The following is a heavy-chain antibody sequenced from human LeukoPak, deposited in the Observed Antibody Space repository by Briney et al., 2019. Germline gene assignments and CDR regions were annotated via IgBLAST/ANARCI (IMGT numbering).Heavy chain of an antibody. V-gene: IGHV1-2*06. CDR2: INPNSGDT. J-gene: IGHJ4*02. CDR1: GYTLTELS. CDR3: ARDYCNSTSCLFDY. D-gene: IGHD2-2*01. Sequence: ASVKVSCKVSGYTLTELSMHWVRQAPGQGLEWMGRINPNSGDTNYAQKFQGRVTMTRDTSIGTAYVELSRLRSDDTAVYYCARDYCNSTSCLFDYWGQGTLVTVSS.